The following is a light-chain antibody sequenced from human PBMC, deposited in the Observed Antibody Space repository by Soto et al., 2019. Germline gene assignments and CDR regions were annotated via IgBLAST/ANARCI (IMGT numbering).Light chain of an antibody. J-gene: IGLJ1*01. CDR3: SSYTSSSTYV. Sequence: QSALPQPASVSGSPGQSITISCTGTSSDVGGYNYVSWYQQHPGKAPKLMIYDISNRHSGVSNRFSGSKSGSTASLTNSGLQAEDEADYYCSSYTSSSTYVFGTGTKLTVL. V-gene: IGLV2-14*01. CDR2: DIS. CDR1: SSDVGGYNY.